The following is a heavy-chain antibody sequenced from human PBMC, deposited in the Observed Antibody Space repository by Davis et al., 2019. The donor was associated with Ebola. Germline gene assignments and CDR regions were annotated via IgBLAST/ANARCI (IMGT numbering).Heavy chain of an antibody. V-gene: IGHV3-53*05. CDR2: IYSGGTT. D-gene: IGHD2-15*01. CDR1: GLTVISNY. Sequence: GGSLRLSCAASGLTVISNYITWVRQAPGKGMRWVSVIYSGGTTYSADYVNGRFTISRDNAKNSLYLQMNSLRAEDTALYYCAKSLDPILVPGVDVWGKGTTVTVSS. CDR3: AKSLDPILVPGVDV. J-gene: IGHJ6*04.